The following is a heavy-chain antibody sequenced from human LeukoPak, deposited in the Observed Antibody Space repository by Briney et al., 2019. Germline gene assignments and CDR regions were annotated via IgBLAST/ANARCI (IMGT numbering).Heavy chain of an antibody. CDR3: ARFPSLLPFDY. V-gene: IGHV1-2*02. D-gene: IGHD1-26*01. CDR1: GYTFTGYY. CDR2: INPNNGGT. Sequence: ASVKVSCKASGYTFTGYYMHWVRLAPEEGLEWMGWINPNNGGTNYAPKFQGRVTMTRDTSISTAYMELSSLRSDDTAVYYCARFPSLLPFDYWGQGTLVTVSS. J-gene: IGHJ4*02.